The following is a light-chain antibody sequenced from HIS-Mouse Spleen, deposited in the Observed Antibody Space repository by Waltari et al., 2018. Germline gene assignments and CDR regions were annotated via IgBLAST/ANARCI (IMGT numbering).Light chain of an antibody. J-gene: IGLJ3*02. V-gene: IGLV2-14*01. CDR2: EVS. Sequence: QSALTQPASVSGSPGQSITISCTGTSSDVGGYTYVSWYQQHPGKAPKLMSYEVSNRPSGVSNRFAGSKSGNTAYLTISGLQAEDEADYYCSSYTSSSTWVFGGGTKLTVL. CDR3: SSYTSSSTWV. CDR1: SSDVGGYTY.